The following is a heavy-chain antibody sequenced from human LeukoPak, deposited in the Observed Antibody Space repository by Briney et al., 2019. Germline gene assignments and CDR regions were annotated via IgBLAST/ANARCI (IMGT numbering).Heavy chain of an antibody. D-gene: IGHD4-11*01. J-gene: IGHJ4*02. V-gene: IGHV3-30*03. CDR2: ISYDGSNK. CDR1: GFTLSSYG. Sequence: PGGSLRLSCAASGFTLSSYGMHWVRQAPGKGLEWVAIISYDGSNKYYGDSVKGRFTISRDNSKNTLFLQMNSLRAEDTAVYYCARGRYTVTVTEFDYWGQGTLVTVSS. CDR3: ARGRYTVTVTEFDY.